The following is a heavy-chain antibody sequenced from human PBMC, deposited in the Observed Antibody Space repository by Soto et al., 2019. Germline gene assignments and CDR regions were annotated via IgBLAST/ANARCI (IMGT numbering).Heavy chain of an antibody. CDR1: GYTFTSYE. CDR2: MNPNSGDT. Sequence: QVQLVQSGAEVKKPGASVKVSCKASGYTFTSYEINWVRQATGQGLEWMGWMNPNSGDTGYAQKFQGRVTMTRNTSIRTAYMELSILRSEDTAVYYCARGELLWFGELLRWGQGTLVTVSS. V-gene: IGHV1-8*01. CDR3: ARGELLWFGELLR. D-gene: IGHD3-10*01. J-gene: IGHJ4*02.